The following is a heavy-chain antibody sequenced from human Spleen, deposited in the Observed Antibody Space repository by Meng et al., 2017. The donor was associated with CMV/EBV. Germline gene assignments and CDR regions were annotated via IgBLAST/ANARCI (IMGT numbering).Heavy chain of an antibody. V-gene: IGHV4-61*05. CDR1: GGSISSSSYY. CDR3: ASGDWNSRPHTYYYYYGMDV. CDR2: IYYSGST. J-gene: IGHJ6*02. D-gene: IGHD1-7*01. Sequence: SETLSLTCTVSGGSISSSSYYWGWIRQPPGKGLEWIGYIYYSGSTNYNPSLKSRVTISVDTSKNQFSLKLSSVTAADTAVYYCASGDWNSRPHTYYYYYGMDVWGQGTTVTVSS.